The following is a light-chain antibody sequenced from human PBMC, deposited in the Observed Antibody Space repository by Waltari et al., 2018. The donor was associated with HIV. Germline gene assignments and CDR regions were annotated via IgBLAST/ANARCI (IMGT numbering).Light chain of an antibody. J-gene: IGLJ3*02. V-gene: IGLV1-36*01. Sequence: QSALTQEPSMSGTVGQKVTLSCTGNSDNRRSYAVAWHQQISPGPPNTVIFGSSLPSGIPDRFSGSKSATTASLTISGLQPEDEADYYCSTWDQSLGIWVFGGGTKLTVL. CDR2: GS. CDR3: STWDQSLGIWV. CDR1: SDNRRSYA.